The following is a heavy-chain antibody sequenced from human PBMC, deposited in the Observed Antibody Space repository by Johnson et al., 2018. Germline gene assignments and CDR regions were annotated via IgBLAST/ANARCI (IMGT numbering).Heavy chain of an antibody. Sequence: QVQLVESGGGLVKPGGSLRLSCAASGFTFSDYYMRWIRQAPGKGLEWVSYISSRGSTIYYAESVKGRFTISRDNAKNSLYLKMNSLRAEDTAVYYGARDSPGGGGPLAAFDIWGQGTMVTVSS. CDR3: ARDSPGGGGPLAAFDI. CDR1: GFTFSDYY. D-gene: IGHD3-10*01. CDR2: ISSRGSTI. V-gene: IGHV3-11*04. J-gene: IGHJ3*02.